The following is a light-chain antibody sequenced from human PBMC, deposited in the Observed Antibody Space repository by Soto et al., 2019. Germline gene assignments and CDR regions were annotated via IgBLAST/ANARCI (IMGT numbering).Light chain of an antibody. CDR1: QPISDY. CDR2: TAS. V-gene: IGKV1-9*01. J-gene: IGKJ1*01. Sequence: DIQMTQSPSSLSASVGDRVTITCRTSQPISDYLNWYQRKPGKAPTLLIYTASTLQSGVPPRFSGSGSGTEFTLTISSLQPEDFATYYCQQLNSYPRTFGQGTKVDI. CDR3: QQLNSYPRT.